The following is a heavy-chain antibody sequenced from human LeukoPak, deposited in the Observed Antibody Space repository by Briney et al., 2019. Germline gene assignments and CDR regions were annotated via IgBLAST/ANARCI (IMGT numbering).Heavy chain of an antibody. V-gene: IGHV5-51*01. CDR1: GYTFTTSW. Sequence: GESLKISCQGSGYTFTTSWIGWVRQMPGKGLEWMGIIYPGDSDTRYSPSFQGQVTISVDKSISTAFLQWSSLKASDTAMYYCARARFRSSGTCYAENWGQGTLVTVSS. CDR3: ARARFRSSGTCYAEN. CDR2: IYPGDSDT. J-gene: IGHJ4*02. D-gene: IGHD2-15*01.